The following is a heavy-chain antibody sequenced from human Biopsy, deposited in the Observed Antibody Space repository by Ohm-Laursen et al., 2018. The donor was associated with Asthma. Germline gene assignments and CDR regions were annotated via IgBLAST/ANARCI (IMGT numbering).Heavy chain of an antibody. D-gene: IGHD3-10*01. V-gene: IGHV1-18*01. CDR2: ISVYNGNT. J-gene: IGHJ6*02. Sequence: SVKASCRTSGYTFNSAGITWVRQAPGQGLEWMGWISVYNGNTKVAQKLQDRVTMITDTSTSTAYMELRSLRSDDTAVYFCARAVDYSHYYGIDVWGQGTTVTVS. CDR1: GYTFNSAG. CDR3: ARAVDYSHYYGIDV.